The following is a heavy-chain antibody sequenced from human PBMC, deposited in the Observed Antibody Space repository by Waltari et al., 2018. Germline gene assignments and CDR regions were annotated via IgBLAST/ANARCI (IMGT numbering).Heavy chain of an antibody. CDR3: AKEGGRQ. V-gene: IGHV3-9*01. CDR1: GFTFDDYA. Sequence: EVQLVESGGGLVQPGRSLRLSCAASGFTFDDYAMHWVRQAPGKGLEWVSGISWNSGSIGYADSVKGRFTISRDNAKNSLYLQMNSLRAEDTALYYCAKEGGRQWGQGTLVTVSS. J-gene: IGHJ4*02. CDR2: ISWNSGSI.